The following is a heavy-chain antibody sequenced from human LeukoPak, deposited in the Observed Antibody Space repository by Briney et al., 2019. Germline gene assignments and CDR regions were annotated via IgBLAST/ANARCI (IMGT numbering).Heavy chain of an antibody. J-gene: IGHJ3*02. V-gene: IGHV3-13*01. CDR1: GFTFSSYD. Sequence: GGSLRLSCAASGFTFSSYDMHWVRQATGKGLEWVSAIGTAGDTYYPGSVKGRFTISRENAKNSLYLQMNSLRAGDTAVYYCARDRGIAAAGTGGAFDIWGQGIMVTVSS. D-gene: IGHD6-13*01. CDR3: ARDRGIAAAGTGGAFDI. CDR2: IGTAGDT.